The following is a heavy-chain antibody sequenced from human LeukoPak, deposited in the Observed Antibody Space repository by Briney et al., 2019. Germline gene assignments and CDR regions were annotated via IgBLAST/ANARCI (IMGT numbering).Heavy chain of an antibody. CDR3: ARDYYGSGSYYSSPTTGWFDP. Sequence: SETLSLTCTVSGYSISSGYYWGWIRQPAGKGLEWIGRIYTSGSTNYNPSLKSRVTMSVDTSKNQFSLKLSSVTAADTAVYYCARDYYGSGSYYSSPTTGWFDPWGQGTLVTVSS. J-gene: IGHJ5*02. V-gene: IGHV4-4*07. CDR2: IYTSGST. CDR1: GYSISSGYY. D-gene: IGHD3-10*01.